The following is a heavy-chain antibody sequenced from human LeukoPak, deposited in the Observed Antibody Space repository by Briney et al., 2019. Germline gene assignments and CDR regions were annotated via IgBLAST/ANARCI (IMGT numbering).Heavy chain of an antibody. CDR2: IYYSGST. CDR1: GGSISSYY. V-gene: IGHV4-59*01. J-gene: IGHJ3*02. Sequence: SETLSLNCTVSGGSISSYYWRWIRQAPGKGLEWIGYIYYSGSTNYNPSLKSRVTISVDTSKNQFSLKLSSVTAADTAVYYCATESMASDAFDIWGQGTMVTVSS. D-gene: IGHD2-8*01. CDR3: ATESMASDAFDI.